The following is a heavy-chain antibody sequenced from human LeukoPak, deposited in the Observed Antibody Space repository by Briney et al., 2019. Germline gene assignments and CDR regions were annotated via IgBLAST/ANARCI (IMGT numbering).Heavy chain of an antibody. CDR3: VRRDTGWNYFDY. CDR1: GGSINSHY. D-gene: IGHD6-19*01. CDR2: IYYTGKI. V-gene: IGHV4-59*08. Sequence: SETLSLTCAVSGGSINSHYWGWIRQPPGKGLQWIGDIYYTGKINYNPSLKSRVTITLDTSKDHLSLNLTSVLAADTAIYYCVRRDTGWNYFDYWGQGILATVSS. J-gene: IGHJ4*02.